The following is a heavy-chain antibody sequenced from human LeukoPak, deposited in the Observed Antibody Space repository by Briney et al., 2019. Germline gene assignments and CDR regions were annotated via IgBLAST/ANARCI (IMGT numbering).Heavy chain of an antibody. CDR1: GFTFSSYS. D-gene: IGHD3-16*01. CDR3: ARDQDYVWGSYPVDY. V-gene: IGHV3-21*01. Sequence: PGGSLRFSCAASGFTFSSYSMNWVRQAPGKGLEWVSSISSSSSYIYYADSVKGRFTISRDNAKNSLYLQMNSLRAEDTAVYYCARDQDYVWGSYPVDYWGQGTLVTVFS. J-gene: IGHJ4*02. CDR2: ISSSSSYI.